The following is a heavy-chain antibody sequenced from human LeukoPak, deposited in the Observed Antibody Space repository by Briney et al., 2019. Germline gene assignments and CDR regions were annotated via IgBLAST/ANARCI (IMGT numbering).Heavy chain of an antibody. J-gene: IGHJ6*02. CDR3: ARRVLRYFDWTDYYYGMDV. D-gene: IGHD3-9*01. CDR1: GGSFSGYC. Sequence: PSETLSLTCAVYGGSFSGYCWSWIRQPPGKGLEWIGEINHSGSTNYNPSLKSRVTISVDTSKNQFSLKLSSVTAADTAVYYCARRVLRYFDWTDYYYGMDVWGQGTTVTVSS. V-gene: IGHV4-34*01. CDR2: INHSGST.